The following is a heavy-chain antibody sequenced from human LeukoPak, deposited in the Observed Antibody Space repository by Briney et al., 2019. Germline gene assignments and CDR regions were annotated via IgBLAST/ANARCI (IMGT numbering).Heavy chain of an antibody. V-gene: IGHV4-59*11. CDR3: VTMRDWFDP. CDR1: GGSIISHY. J-gene: IGHJ5*02. CDR2: IYDSGGS. Sequence: SETLSLTCTVSGGSIISHYWSWIRQSPGKGLEWIGYIYDSGGSNHNPSLKSRATMSVDTSKNQFSLKLSSVTAADTAVYYCVTMRDWFDPWGQGTLVTVSS.